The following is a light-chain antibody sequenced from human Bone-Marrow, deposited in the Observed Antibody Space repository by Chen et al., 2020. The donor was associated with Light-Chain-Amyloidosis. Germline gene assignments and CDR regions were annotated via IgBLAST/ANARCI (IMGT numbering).Light chain of an antibody. CDR1: DLPTKY. V-gene: IGLV3-25*03. Sequence: SYELTQPPSVSVSPGQTARITCSGDDLPTKYAYWYQQKPGQAPVLVIHIDTERPSGISERVSGSSSGPTATLTISGVQAEDEADYHCQSADSSGTYEVIFGGGTKLTV. J-gene: IGLJ2*01. CDR2: IDT. CDR3: QSADSSGTYEVI.